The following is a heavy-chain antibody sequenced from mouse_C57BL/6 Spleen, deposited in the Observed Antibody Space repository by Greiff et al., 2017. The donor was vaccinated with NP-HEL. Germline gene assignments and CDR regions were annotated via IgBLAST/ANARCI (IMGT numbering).Heavy chain of an antibody. J-gene: IGHJ4*01. D-gene: IGHD1-1*01. V-gene: IGHV5-17*01. Sequence: EVMLVESGGGLVKPGGSLKLSCAASGFTFSDYGMHWVRQAPEKGLEWVAYISSGSSTIYYADTVKGRFTISRDNAKNTLFLQMTSLRSEDTAMYYCARGGITTVVATPYYYAMDYWGQGTSVTVSS. CDR3: ARGGITTVVATPYYYAMDY. CDR2: ISSGSSTI. CDR1: GFTFSDYG.